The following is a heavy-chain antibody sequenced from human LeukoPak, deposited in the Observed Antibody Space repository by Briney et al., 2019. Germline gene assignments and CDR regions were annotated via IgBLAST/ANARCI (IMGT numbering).Heavy chain of an antibody. D-gene: IGHD4-11*01. CDR1: GGSVSSGSYY. Sequence: SETLSLTCTVSGGSVSSGSYYWSWIRQPPGKGLEWIGYIYYSGSTNYNPSLKSRVTISVDTSKNQFSLKLSSVTAADTAVYYCARDPTRSGLDYWGQGTLVTVSS. CDR2: IYYSGST. V-gene: IGHV4-61*01. J-gene: IGHJ4*02. CDR3: ARDPTRSGLDY.